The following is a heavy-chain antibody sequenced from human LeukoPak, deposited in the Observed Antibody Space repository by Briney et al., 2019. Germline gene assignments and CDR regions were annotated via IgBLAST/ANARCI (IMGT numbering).Heavy chain of an antibody. CDR3: ARGGAYSGSYSGVVFDY. V-gene: IGHV3-48*03. Sequence: GGSLRLSCAASGFTFSSYEMNWVRQAPGKGLEWVSYISSSGSTIYYADSVKGRFTISRDNAKNSLYLQMSSLRAEDTAVYYCARGGAYSGSYSGVVFDYWGQGTLVTVSS. J-gene: IGHJ4*02. CDR2: ISSSGSTI. CDR1: GFTFSSYE. D-gene: IGHD1-26*01.